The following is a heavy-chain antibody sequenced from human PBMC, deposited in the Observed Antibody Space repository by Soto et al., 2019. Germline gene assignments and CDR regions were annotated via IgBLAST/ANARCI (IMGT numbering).Heavy chain of an antibody. D-gene: IGHD2-2*01. CDR1: GGTFSSYA. Sequence: QVQPVQSGAEVKKPGSSVKVSCKASGGTFSSYAISWVRQAPGQGLEWMGGIIPISGTANYAQKFQGRVTITADESTSTAYMELSSLRSEDTAVYYCARSQGSSTSLEIYYYYYYGMDVWGQGTTVTVSS. J-gene: IGHJ6*02. CDR3: ARSQGSSTSLEIYYYYYYGMDV. V-gene: IGHV1-69*01. CDR2: IIPISGTA.